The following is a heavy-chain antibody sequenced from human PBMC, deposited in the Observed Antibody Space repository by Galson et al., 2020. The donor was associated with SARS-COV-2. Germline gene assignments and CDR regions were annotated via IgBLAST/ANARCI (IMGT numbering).Heavy chain of an antibody. V-gene: IGHV4-4*02. Sequence: SETLSLTCAVSGGSISSSNWWSWVRQPPGKGLGWIGEIYHSGSTNYNPSLKSRVTISVDKSKNQFSLKLSSVTAADTAVYYCARDSKGYYDSSGYYYYAFDIWGQGTMVTVSS. D-gene: IGHD3-22*01. CDR1: GGSISSSNW. J-gene: IGHJ3*02. CDR2: IYHSGST. CDR3: ARDSKGYYDSSGYYYYAFDI.